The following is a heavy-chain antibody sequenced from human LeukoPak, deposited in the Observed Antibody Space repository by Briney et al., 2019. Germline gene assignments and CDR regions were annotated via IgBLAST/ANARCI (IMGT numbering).Heavy chain of an antibody. D-gene: IGHD2-8*01. CDR1: GFTFSSYA. CDR3: ARSQTNAVYYYGMDV. CDR2: ISGSGDMT. V-gene: IGHV3-23*01. J-gene: IGHJ6*02. Sequence: GGSLRLSCAASGFTFSSYAMNWVRQAPGEGGGWVSDISGSGDMTYYADSVKGRFTISRDNSKNTVYLQMNGLRAEDTAVYFCARSQTNAVYYYGMDVWGQGTTVTVSS.